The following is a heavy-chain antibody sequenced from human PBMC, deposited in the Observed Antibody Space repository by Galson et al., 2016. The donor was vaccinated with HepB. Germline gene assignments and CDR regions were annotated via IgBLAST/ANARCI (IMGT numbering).Heavy chain of an antibody. Sequence: CAISGDSVSSDTAAWNWIRQSPSRGLEWLGRTYYRSKWYNDYAVAVKSRITINPDTTKNQFSLQLSSVTPEDTAVYDCARAPVHCTGNSCYSGGMDVWGQGTTVTVSS. V-gene: IGHV6-1*01. CDR3: ARAPVHCTGNSCYSGGMDV. J-gene: IGHJ6*02. D-gene: IGHD2-15*01. CDR1: GDSVSSDTAA. CDR2: TYYRSKWYN.